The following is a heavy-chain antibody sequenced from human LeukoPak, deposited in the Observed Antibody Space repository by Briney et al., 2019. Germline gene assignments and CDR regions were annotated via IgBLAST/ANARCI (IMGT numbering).Heavy chain of an antibody. Sequence: GGSLRLSCAGSGLTFSDYYMRWIRQAPGKGLEWVSDLSSRGDIISYADSVKGRFTISRDNAKNSLYLQINSLRAEDTAVYYCARETVAGTFDYWGQGTLVTVSS. CDR3: ARETVAGTFDY. J-gene: IGHJ4*02. CDR1: GLTFSDYY. CDR2: LSSRGDII. D-gene: IGHD6-19*01. V-gene: IGHV3-11*01.